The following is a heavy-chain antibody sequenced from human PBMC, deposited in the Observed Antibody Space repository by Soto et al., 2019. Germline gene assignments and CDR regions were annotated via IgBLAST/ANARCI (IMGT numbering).Heavy chain of an antibody. CDR1: GYTFTSYG. CDR2: ISAYNGNT. J-gene: IGHJ5*02. Sequence: GASVKVSWKASGYTFTSYGISWVRQAPGQGLEWMGWISAYNGNTNYAQKLQGRVTMTTDTSTSTAYMELRSLRSDDTAVYYSARDGHGDYSTWLDPWGQGSLVTVYS. V-gene: IGHV1-18*04. CDR3: ARDGHGDYSTWLDP. D-gene: IGHD4-17*01.